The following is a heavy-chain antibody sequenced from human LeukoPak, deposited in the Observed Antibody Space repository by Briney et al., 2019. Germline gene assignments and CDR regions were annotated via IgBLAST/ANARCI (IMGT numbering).Heavy chain of an antibody. Sequence: SETLSLTCTVSGGSISSSSYYWGWIRQPPGKGLEWIGSIYHSGSTYYNPSLKSRVTISVDTSKNQFSLKLSSVTAADTAVYYCARGDYYDSWGQGTLVTVSS. J-gene: IGHJ4*02. CDR3: ARGDYYDS. D-gene: IGHD3-22*01. V-gene: IGHV4-39*07. CDR2: IYHSGST. CDR1: GGSISSSSYY.